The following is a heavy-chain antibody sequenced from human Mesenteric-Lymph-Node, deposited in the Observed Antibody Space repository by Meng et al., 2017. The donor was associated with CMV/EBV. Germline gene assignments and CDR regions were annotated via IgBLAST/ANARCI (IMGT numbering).Heavy chain of an antibody. CDR2: MYAGGST. V-gene: IGHV3-53*01. Sequence: GESLKISCAASGFSVSSNYTSWARQAPGKGLEWVSVMYAGGSTYYADSVKGRFTISRDNSKNTVYLQMNYLRAEDTARYYCAKEIFGVPRGAFDVWGQGTMVTVSS. D-gene: IGHD2-2*01. CDR1: GFSVSSNY. J-gene: IGHJ3*01. CDR3: AKEIFGVPRGAFDV.